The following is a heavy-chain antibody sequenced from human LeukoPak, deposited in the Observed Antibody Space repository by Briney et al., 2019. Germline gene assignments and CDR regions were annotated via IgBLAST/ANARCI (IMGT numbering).Heavy chain of an antibody. Sequence: GGSLRLSCAASGLTFSIYSMNWVRQAPGKGLEWVSSISSSSSYIYYADSVKGRFTISRDNAKNSLYLQMNSLRAEDTAVYYCARVGPGNYDFWSGYWNPDYWGQGTLVTVSS. CDR2: ISSSSSYI. CDR1: GLTFSIYS. V-gene: IGHV3-21*01. D-gene: IGHD3-3*01. CDR3: ARVGPGNYDFWSGYWNPDY. J-gene: IGHJ4*02.